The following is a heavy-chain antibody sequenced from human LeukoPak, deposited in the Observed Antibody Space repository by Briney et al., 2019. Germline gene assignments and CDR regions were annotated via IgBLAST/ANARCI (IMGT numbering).Heavy chain of an antibody. CDR1: GFTFSSYA. Sequence: GGSLRLSCAASGFTFSSYAMSWVRQAPGKGLEWVSAISGSGGSTYYADSVKGRFTISRDNSKNTLYLQMNSLKASDTAIYYCARQNDSSWKGFDYWGQGTLVTVSS. CDR3: ARQNDSSWKGFDY. J-gene: IGHJ4*02. V-gene: IGHV3-23*01. D-gene: IGHD6-13*01. CDR2: ISGSGGST.